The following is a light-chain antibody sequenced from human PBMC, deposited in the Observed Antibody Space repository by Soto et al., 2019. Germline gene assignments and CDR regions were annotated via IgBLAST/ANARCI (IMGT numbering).Light chain of an antibody. Sequence: DIQMTQSPSSLSASVGDRVTITCRASQSISSYLNWYQQRPGEAPKLLIYAASSLQGGVPSRFSGSGSGTDFTLSISSLQPGDFATYYCQQSYSTPPTFGQGTKVDIK. CDR1: QSISSY. CDR3: QQSYSTPPT. J-gene: IGKJ1*01. CDR2: AAS. V-gene: IGKV1-39*01.